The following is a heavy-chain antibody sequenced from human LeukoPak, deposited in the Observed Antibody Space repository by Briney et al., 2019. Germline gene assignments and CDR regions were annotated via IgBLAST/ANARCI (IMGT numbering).Heavy chain of an antibody. CDR2: ISYDGSNK. J-gene: IGHJ4*02. Sequence: GGPLTLSCTACGFIFSSYAMHWARQAPGKALVWVVVISYDGSNKYCADSVKGRFTISRDNSKNTLYLQMNSLRAEDTAVYYCARERRSGLIDYWGQGTLVTVSS. V-gene: IGHV3-30*04. CDR1: GFIFSSYA. D-gene: IGHD1-1*01. CDR3: ARERRSGLIDY.